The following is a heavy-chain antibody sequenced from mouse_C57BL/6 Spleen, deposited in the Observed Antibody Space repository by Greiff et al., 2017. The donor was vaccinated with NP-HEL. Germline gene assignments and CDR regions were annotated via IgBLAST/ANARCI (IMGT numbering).Heavy chain of an antibody. Sequence: QVQLQQSGAELVKPGASVKISCKASGYAFSSYWMNWVKQRPGKGLEWIGQIYPGDGDTNYNGKFKGKATLTADKSSSTAYMQRSSLTSEDSAVYFCARGGYGSSFHFDYWGQGTTLTVSS. D-gene: IGHD1-1*01. CDR2: IYPGDGDT. CDR1: GYAFSSYW. CDR3: ARGGYGSSFHFDY. J-gene: IGHJ2*01. V-gene: IGHV1-80*01.